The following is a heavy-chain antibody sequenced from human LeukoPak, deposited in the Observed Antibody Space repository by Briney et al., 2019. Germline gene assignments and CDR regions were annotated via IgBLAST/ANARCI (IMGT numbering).Heavy chain of an antibody. CDR1: GCSFSNSW. CDR3: ASDPYLANFWAGYPHY. CDR2: INSDGTTT. J-gene: IGHJ4*02. V-gene: IGHV3-74*01. Sequence: GGSLRLSYAASGCSFSNSWMHWVRQAPGKGLVWVSRINSDGTTTYYADSVKGRFTISRDNAKNTLFLQMNSLRPEDTALYYCASDPYLANFWAGYPHYWGQGTLVTVSS. D-gene: IGHD3/OR15-3a*01.